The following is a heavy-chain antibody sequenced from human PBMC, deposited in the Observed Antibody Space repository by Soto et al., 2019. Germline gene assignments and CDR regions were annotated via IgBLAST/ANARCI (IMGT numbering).Heavy chain of an antibody. J-gene: IGHJ4*02. V-gene: IGHV4-59*01. CDR3: ARGGSYGDFFDY. CDR1: GGSMSSNY. CDR2: IYYTGST. D-gene: IGHD4-17*01. Sequence: LSLTCTVSGGSMSSNYSTWIRQSPGKGLEWIGYIYYTGSTKYNPSLKSLVTISLDTSKNQFSLRLTSVTSADTAVYYCARGGSYGDFFDYWGQGAQVTVST.